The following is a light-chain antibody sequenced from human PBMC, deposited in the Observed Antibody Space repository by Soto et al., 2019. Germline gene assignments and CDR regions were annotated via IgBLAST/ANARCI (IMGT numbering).Light chain of an antibody. CDR2: RNN. J-gene: IGLJ3*02. Sequence: QSALTQPPSASGTPGQRVTISCSGSSSNIGSNYVYWYQQLPGTAPKLLIYRNNQRPSGVPDRFSGSKSGTSASLAISGLRSEDEADYYCAAWHDSLSAQVFGGGTKLTVL. CDR1: SSNIGSNY. V-gene: IGLV1-47*01. CDR3: AAWHDSLSAQV.